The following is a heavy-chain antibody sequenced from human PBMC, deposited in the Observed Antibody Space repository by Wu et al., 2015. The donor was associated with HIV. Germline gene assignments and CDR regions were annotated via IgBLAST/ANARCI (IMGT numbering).Heavy chain of an antibody. D-gene: IGHD5-18*01. CDR2: LIPMYGTA. J-gene: IGHJ4*02. CDR1: GATFTSYA. V-gene: IGHV1-69*13. CDR3: AGGGGRTSMDPFDF. Sequence: QVQLLQSGAEVKNPGSSVRVFCKASGATFTSYALSWVRQAPGQGLEWMGRLIPMYGTANYAQKFQGRVTITADESTSTAYMDVSSLRSDDTAVYYCAGGGGRTSMDPFDFWGQGTLVTVSS.